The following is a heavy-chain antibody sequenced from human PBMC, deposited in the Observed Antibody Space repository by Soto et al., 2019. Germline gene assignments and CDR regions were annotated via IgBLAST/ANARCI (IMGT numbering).Heavy chain of an antibody. CDR3: ARENAPNYDFWTGYPLDY. D-gene: IGHD3-3*01. CDR2: ISSSSSYI. V-gene: IGHV3-21*01. CDR1: GFAFSDYS. Sequence: GGSLRLSCAASGFAFSDYSMNWVRQAPGKGLEWVSSISSSSSYIYYADSVKGRFTISRDNAKNSLYLQMNSLRAEDTAVYYCARENAPNYDFWTGYPLDYWGQGTLVTVSS. J-gene: IGHJ4*02.